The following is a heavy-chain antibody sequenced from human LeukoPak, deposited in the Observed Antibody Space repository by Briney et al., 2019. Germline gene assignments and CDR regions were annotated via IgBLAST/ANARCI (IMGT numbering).Heavy chain of an antibody. J-gene: IGHJ6*03. V-gene: IGHV1-69*13. CDR3: ARDRGNWNDLRYYYMDV. Sequence: ASVKVSCKASGGTFSSYAISWVRQAPGQGLEWMGGIIPIFGTANYAQKFQGRVTITADESTSTAYMELSSLRSEDTAVYYCARDRGNWNDLRYYYMDVWGKGTTVTVSS. D-gene: IGHD1-1*01. CDR2: IIPIFGTA. CDR1: GGTFSSYA.